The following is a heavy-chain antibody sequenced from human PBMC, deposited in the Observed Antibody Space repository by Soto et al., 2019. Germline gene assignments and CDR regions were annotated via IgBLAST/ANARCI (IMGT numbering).Heavy chain of an antibody. Sequence: SETLSLTYTVSGASISSYYWSWIRQPPGKGLEWIGYIYYSGSTNYDPSLKSRVTISVDTSKNQLSLKLSSVTAADTAVYYCARLTVLRYFDWPLRGWFDPWGQGTLVTVS. CDR2: IYYSGST. V-gene: IGHV4-59*08. CDR1: GASISSYY. D-gene: IGHD3-9*01. J-gene: IGHJ5*02. CDR3: ARLTVLRYFDWPLRGWFDP.